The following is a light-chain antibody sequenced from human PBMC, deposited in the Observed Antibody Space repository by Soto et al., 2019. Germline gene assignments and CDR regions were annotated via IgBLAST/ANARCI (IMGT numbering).Light chain of an antibody. CDR2: AAS. V-gene: IGKV1-39*01. CDR1: QRFTTY. J-gene: IGKJ4*01. CDR3: QQTYSIPPLT. Sequence: DFQMTQSPSSLSASLGDRVTIICRASQRFTTYLNCYQQRPGKAPNLLIYAASNLQNGVPSRFNGSGSGTDFTLTISGLQPEDSATYFCQQTYSIPPLTFGGGTKVQIK.